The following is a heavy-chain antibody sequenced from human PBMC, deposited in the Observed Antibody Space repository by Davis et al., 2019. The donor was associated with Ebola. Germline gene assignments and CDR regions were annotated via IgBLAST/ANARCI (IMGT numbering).Heavy chain of an antibody. CDR3: ARESAIFGVVIGGSGAFDI. J-gene: IGHJ3*02. V-gene: IGHV1-69*04. CDR1: GYTFTSYG. Sequence: AASVTVSCKASGYTFTSYGISWVRQAPGQGLEWMGRIIPILGIANYAQKFQGRVTITADKSTSTAYMELSSLRSEDTAVYYCARESAIFGVVIGGSGAFDIWGQGTMVTVSS. CDR2: IIPILGIA. D-gene: IGHD3-3*01.